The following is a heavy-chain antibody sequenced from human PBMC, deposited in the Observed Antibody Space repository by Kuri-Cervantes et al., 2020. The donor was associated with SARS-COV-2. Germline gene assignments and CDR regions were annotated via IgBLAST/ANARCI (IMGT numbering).Heavy chain of an antibody. D-gene: IGHD3-22*01. V-gene: IGHV3-13*04. Sequence: GESLKISCAASGFTFSSYDMHWVRQATGKGLEWVSAIGTAGDTYYPGSVKGRFTISRDNAKNTLYLQMNSLRAEDTAVYYCARAGYYDSSGLGNWGQGTLVTVSS. J-gene: IGHJ4*02. CDR2: IGTAGDT. CDR3: ARAGYYDSSGLGN. CDR1: GFTFSSYD.